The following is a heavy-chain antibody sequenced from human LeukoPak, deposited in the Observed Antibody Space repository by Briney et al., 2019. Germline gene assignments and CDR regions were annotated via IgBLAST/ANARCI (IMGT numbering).Heavy chain of an antibody. CDR2: IYPGDSDI. J-gene: IGHJ2*01. CDR1: GYSFTSYW. D-gene: IGHD4-23*01. CDR3: ARRVVNNRNWYFDL. V-gene: IGHV5-51*01. Sequence: GESLQISCKGSGYSFTSYWIGWVRQMPGKGLEWMGIIYPGDSDIRYSPSFQGQVTISADKSINTAYLQWSSLKASDTAMYYCARRVVNNRNWYFDLWGRGTLVTVSS.